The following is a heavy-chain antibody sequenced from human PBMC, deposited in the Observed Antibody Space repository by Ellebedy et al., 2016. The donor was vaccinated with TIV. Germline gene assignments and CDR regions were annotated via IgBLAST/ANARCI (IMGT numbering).Heavy chain of an antibody. CDR3: ARVPSIIVVDRFDY. Sequence: PGGSLRLSCAASGFTFSLNWMYWVRQAPGKGLEWVAVVSHDGRNKWYADSVKGRFTVSRDNSKNTLFLQMNSLRPEDTALYYCARVPSIIVVDRFDYWGQGTLVTVSS. V-gene: IGHV3-30*03. CDR2: VSHDGRNK. J-gene: IGHJ4*02. CDR1: GFTFSLNW. D-gene: IGHD2-15*01.